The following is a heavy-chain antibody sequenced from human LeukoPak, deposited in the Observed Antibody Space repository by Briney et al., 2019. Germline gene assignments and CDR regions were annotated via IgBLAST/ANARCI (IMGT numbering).Heavy chain of an antibody. V-gene: IGHV4-30-2*01. CDR3: ARDTVNGSWSYWDY. Sequence: PSETLSLTCAVSGGSISSGGYSWSWIRQPPGKGLEWIGYIYRSGSNYYNSSITSRVTISVDRSKHQYSLKLSSVTAAETAVYYCARDTVNGSWSYWDYWGQGTLVTVSS. CDR2: IYRSGSN. J-gene: IGHJ4*02. CDR1: GGSISSGGYS. D-gene: IGHD3-10*01.